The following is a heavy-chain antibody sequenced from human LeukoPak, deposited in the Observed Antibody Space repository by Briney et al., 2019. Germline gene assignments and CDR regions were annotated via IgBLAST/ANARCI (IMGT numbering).Heavy chain of an antibody. J-gene: IGHJ4*02. CDR1: GFTFSSYA. Sequence: GESLRLSCAASGFTFSSYAMSWVRQAPGKGLEWVSAISGSGGSTYYADSVKGRFTNSRDNSKNTLYLQMNSLRAEDTAVYYCAKHYYDSSGYYPNFDYWGQGTLVTVSS. CDR2: ISGSGGST. V-gene: IGHV3-23*01. CDR3: AKHYYDSSGYYPNFDY. D-gene: IGHD3-22*01.